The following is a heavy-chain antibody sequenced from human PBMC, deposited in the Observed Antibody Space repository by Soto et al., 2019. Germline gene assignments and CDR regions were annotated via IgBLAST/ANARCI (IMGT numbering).Heavy chain of an antibody. V-gene: IGHV6-1*01. D-gene: IGHD2-2*01. Sequence: SPTLSLTCAISGDSVSSNSAAWNWIRQSPSRGLEWLGRTYYRSKWYNDYAVSVKSRITINPDTSKNQFSLQLNSVTPEDTAVYYCARAQTKSGSTTKFYYGMYVCGRRTTVAV. CDR2: TYYRSKWYN. J-gene: IGHJ6*01. CDR1: GDSVSSNSAA. CDR3: ARAQTKSGSTTKFYYGMYV.